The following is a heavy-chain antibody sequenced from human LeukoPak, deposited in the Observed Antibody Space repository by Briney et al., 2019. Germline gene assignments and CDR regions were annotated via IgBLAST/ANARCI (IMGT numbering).Heavy chain of an antibody. CDR3: ARHGLEYSSSWGSHAFDI. V-gene: IGHV4-39*01. CDR2: IYYSGRT. D-gene: IGHD6-6*01. CDR1: AGSISSSSYY. J-gene: IGHJ3*02. Sequence: SETLSLTCTVSAGSISSSSYYCGWNRQPPGKGLEWIGSIYYSGRTYYNPSRKSRVTISVDTSKNQFSLKLSSVTAADTAVYYCARHGLEYSSSWGSHAFDIWGQGTMVSVSS.